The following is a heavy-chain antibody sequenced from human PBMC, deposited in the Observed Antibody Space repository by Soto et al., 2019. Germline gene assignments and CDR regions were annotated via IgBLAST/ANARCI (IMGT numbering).Heavy chain of an antibody. CDR3: ARERYYGDYYYYYYMDV. V-gene: IGHV1-3*01. CDR1: GYTFTSYA. D-gene: IGHD3-10*01. CDR2: INAGNGNT. Sequence: ASVKVSCKASGYTFTSYAMHWVRQAPGQRLERMGWINAGNGNTKYSQKFQGRVTITRDTSASTAYMELSSLRSEDTAVYYCARERYYGDYYYYYYMDVWGKGTTVTVSS. J-gene: IGHJ6*03.